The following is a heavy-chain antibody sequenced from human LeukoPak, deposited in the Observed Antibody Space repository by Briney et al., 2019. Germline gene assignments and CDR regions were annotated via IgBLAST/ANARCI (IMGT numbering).Heavy chain of an antibody. CDR3: ARDWLPGIAAAGSLSYWFDP. Sequence: GASVKVSCKASGYTFTSYGISWVRQAPGQGLEWMGWISAYNGNTNYAQKLQGRVTMTTDTSTSTAYMELRSPRSDDTAVYYCARDWLPGIAAAGSLSYWFDPWGQGTLVTVSS. V-gene: IGHV1-18*01. CDR1: GYTFTSYG. CDR2: ISAYNGNT. J-gene: IGHJ5*02. D-gene: IGHD6-13*01.